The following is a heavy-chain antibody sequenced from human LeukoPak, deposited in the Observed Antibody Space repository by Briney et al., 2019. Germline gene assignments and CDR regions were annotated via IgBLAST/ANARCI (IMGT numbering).Heavy chain of an antibody. V-gene: IGHV6-1*01. Sequence: SQTLSLTCAISGDSVSSNSAAWNWIRQSPSRGLEWLGRTYYRSKWYNDYAISLTSRITINPDTSKNQFSLQLNSVTPEDTAVYYCARVVVAGRIPNNWFDPWGQGTLVTVSS. CDR3: ARVVVAGRIPNNWFDP. CDR2: TYYRSKWYN. CDR1: GDSVSSNSAA. J-gene: IGHJ5*02. D-gene: IGHD2-15*01.